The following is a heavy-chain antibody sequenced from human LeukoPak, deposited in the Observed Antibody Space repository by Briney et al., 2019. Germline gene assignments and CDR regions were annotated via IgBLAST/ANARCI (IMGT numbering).Heavy chain of an antibody. J-gene: IGHJ4*02. Sequence: PGGSLRLSCAASGFTFSNYWMSWVRLAPGNGLEWVAHINKDGSEKYYVDSVKGRFTITRDNAKNSLYLQMNSLRVEDTAVYYGAKDKVTYWGQGTLVTVSS. CDR3: AKDKVTY. CDR1: GFTFSNYW. V-gene: IGHV3-7*01. CDR2: INKDGSEK.